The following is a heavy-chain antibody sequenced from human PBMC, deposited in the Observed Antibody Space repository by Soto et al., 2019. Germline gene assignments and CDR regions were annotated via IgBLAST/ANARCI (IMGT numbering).Heavy chain of an antibody. CDR1: GYSFTRYW. J-gene: IGHJ3*02. V-gene: IGHV5-51*01. CDR2: IYPDDSDT. Sequence: GESLKISCKGSGYSFTRYWIGWVRQMPGKGLEWMGIIYPDDSDTRYSPSFQGQVTISVDKSISTAYLQWSSLKASDTAMYYCARHSHSESYYRAFDIWGQGTMVTVSS. D-gene: IGHD1-26*01. CDR3: ARHSHSESYYRAFDI.